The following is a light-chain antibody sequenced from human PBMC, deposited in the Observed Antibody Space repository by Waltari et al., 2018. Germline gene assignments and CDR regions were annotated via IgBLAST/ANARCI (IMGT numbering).Light chain of an antibody. V-gene: IGLV2-14*03. Sequence: HSALTQPASVSGSPGQSIPISCPGTSSHVGGYNYVSWYQQHPGKAPKLMIFDVSNRPSGVSSRFSGSKSGNTASLTISGLQAEDEADYYCSSYVSSDTLELFGGGTSLTVL. CDR2: DVS. CDR3: SSYVSSDTLEL. CDR1: SSHVGGYNY. J-gene: IGLJ2*01.